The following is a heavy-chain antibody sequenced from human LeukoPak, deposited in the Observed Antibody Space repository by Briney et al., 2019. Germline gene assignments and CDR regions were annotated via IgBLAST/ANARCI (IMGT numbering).Heavy chain of an antibody. D-gene: IGHD4-11*01. V-gene: IGHV3-23*01. CDR3: ANEYSKGDV. J-gene: IGHJ3*01. CDR1: GCTISSYA. Sequence: GGSLRLSCAASGCTISSYAMSWVRQAPGKGLEWVSGISGSGGNTYYADSVKGRFTISRDNSKNTLYLQMNSLRSEDAAVYYCANEYSKGDVWGQGTMVTVSS. CDR2: ISGSGGNT.